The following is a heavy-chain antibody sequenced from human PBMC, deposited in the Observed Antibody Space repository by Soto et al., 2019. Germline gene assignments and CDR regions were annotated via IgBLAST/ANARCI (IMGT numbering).Heavy chain of an antibody. Sequence: QVQLVESGGGVVQPGRPLRLSCAASGFTFSSYGMHWVRQAPGKGLEWVAVISYDGSNKYYADSVKGRFTISRDNSKNTLYLQMNSLKTEDTAVYYCAKRQNFGLDYWGQGTLVTVSS. D-gene: IGHD3-10*01. V-gene: IGHV3-30*18. CDR3: AKRQNFGLDY. J-gene: IGHJ4*02. CDR1: GFTFSSYG. CDR2: ISYDGSNK.